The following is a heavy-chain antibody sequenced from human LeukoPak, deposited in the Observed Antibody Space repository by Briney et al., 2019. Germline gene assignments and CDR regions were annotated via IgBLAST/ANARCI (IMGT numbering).Heavy chain of an antibody. CDR1: GGSFSGYY. V-gene: IGHV4-34*01. D-gene: IGHD3-3*01. CDR3: ARGDRDSTYYDFWSGYYNVRGTPNWFDP. J-gene: IGHJ5*02. CDR2: INHSGST. Sequence: SETLSLTCAVYGGSFSGYYWSWIRQPPGKGLEWIGEINHSGSTNYNPSLKSRVTISVDTSKNQFSLKLSSVTAADTAVYYCARGDRDSTYYDFWSGYYNVRGTPNWFDPWGQGTLVTVSS.